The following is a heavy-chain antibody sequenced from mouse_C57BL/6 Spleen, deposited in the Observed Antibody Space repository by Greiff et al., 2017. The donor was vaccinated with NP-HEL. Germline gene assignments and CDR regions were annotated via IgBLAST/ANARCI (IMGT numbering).Heavy chain of an antibody. CDR1: GFTFSDYY. J-gene: IGHJ2*01. Sequence: EVMLVESEGGLVQPGSSMKLSCTASGFTFSDYYMAWVRQVPEKGLEWVANINYDGSSTYYLDSLKSRFIISRDNAKNILYLQMSSLKSEDTATYYCARGVISLYFDYWGQGTTLTVSS. V-gene: IGHV5-16*01. CDR3: ARGVISLYFDY. CDR2: INYDGSST.